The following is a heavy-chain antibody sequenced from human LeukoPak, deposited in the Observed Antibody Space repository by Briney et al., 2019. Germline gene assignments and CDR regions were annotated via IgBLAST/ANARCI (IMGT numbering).Heavy chain of an antibody. Sequence: GESLRLSCAASGFTFSSYAMHWVRQAPGKGLEWVAVISYDGSNKYYADSVQGRFSISRDNSKNTVDLQMNSLRAEDTAVYYCARDVIYDSEIYSYGDSWGQGTRVTVSS. D-gene: IGHD3-16*01. CDR1: GFTFSSYA. V-gene: IGHV3-30*14. CDR3: ARDVIYDSEIYSYGDS. J-gene: IGHJ4*02. CDR2: ISYDGSNK.